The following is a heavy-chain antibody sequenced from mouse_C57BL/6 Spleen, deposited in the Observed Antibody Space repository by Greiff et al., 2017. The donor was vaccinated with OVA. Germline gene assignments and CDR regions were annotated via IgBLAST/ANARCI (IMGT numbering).Heavy chain of an antibody. V-gene: IGHV1-15*01. CDR1: GYTFTDYE. Sequence: QVQLQQSGAELVRPGASVTLSCKASGYTFTDYEMHWVKQTPVHGLEWIGAIDPETGGTAYNQKFEGKAILTADKSSSTAYMELRSLTSEDSAVYYCTRGFITTVVAHWYFDVWGTGTTVTVSS. CDR3: TRGFITTVVAHWYFDV. D-gene: IGHD1-1*01. CDR2: IDPETGGT. J-gene: IGHJ1*03.